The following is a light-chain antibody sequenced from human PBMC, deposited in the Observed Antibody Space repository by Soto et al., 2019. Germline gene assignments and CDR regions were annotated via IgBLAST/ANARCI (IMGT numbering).Light chain of an antibody. CDR2: DVS. J-gene: IGKJ2*01. CDR3: QQYDYLST. V-gene: IGKV1-5*01. CDR1: QSISKW. Sequence: DIQMTQSPSTLSASLGDRVTITCRASQSISKWLAWYQQKPGKAPELLIYDVSILQIGVPSRFSGSGYGTEFTLTITTLQPDDFATYYCQQYDYLSTFGQGTKLETK.